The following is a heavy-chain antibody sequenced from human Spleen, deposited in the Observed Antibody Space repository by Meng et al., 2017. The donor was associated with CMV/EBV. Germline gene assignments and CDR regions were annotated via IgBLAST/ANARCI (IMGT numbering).Heavy chain of an antibody. CDR3: AKEHSGDGGS. Sequence: LSVAASGLTVSSYGMHGVRQAQGKGLEWVAFIRYDGSNKYYADSVKGRFTISRDNSKNTLYLQMNSLRAEDTAVYYCAKEHSGDGGSWGQGTLVTVSS. J-gene: IGHJ4*02. CDR2: IRYDGSNK. CDR1: GLTVSSYG. V-gene: IGHV3-30*02. D-gene: IGHD7-27*01.